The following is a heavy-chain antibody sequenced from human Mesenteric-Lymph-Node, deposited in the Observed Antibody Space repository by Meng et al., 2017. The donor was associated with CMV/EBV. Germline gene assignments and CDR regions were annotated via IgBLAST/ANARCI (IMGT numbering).Heavy chain of an antibody. Sequence: SVKVSCKASGVTLSSYTISWVRQAPGQGLEWMGKIISIFNMANYAPKFQGRLTITTDESTSTAYMELSSLRSEDTAVYYCARDLVVPAAIRLNYYYGMDVWGQGTTVTVSS. D-gene: IGHD2-2*01. CDR3: ARDLVVPAAIRLNYYYGMDV. CDR1: GVTLSSYT. J-gene: IGHJ6*02. V-gene: IGHV1-69*05. CDR2: IISIFNMA.